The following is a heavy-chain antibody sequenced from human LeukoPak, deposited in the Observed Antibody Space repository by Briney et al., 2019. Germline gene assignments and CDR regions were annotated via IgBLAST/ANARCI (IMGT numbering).Heavy chain of an antibody. V-gene: IGHV3-30-3*01. D-gene: IGHD3-22*01. CDR1: GFTVSSNY. Sequence: GGSLRLSCAASGFTVSSNYMHWVRQAPGKGLEWVAVISYDGSNKYYADSVKGRFTISRDNSKNTLYLQMNSLRAEDTAVYYCAREKGGAHYYDSSGYQGYFDYWGQGTLVTVSS. CDR2: ISYDGSNK. CDR3: AREKGGAHYYDSSGYQGYFDY. J-gene: IGHJ4*02.